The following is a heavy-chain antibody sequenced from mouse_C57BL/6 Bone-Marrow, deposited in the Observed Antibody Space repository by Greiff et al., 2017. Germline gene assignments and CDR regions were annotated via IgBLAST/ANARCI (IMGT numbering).Heavy chain of an antibody. D-gene: IGHD1-1*01. V-gene: IGHV1-42*01. Sequence: VQLQQSGPELVKPGASVKISCKASGYSFTGYYMNWVKQSPEKSLEWIGEINPSTGGTTYNQKFKAKATLTVDKSSSTAYMQLKSLTSEDSAVYYCARGGGSSHWYFDVWSTGTTVTVSS. CDR2: INPSTGGT. J-gene: IGHJ1*03. CDR1: GYSFTGYY. CDR3: ARGGGSSHWYFDV.